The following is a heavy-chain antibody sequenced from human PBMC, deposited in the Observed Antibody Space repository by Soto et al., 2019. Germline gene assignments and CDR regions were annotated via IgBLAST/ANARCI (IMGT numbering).Heavy chain of an antibody. CDR2: IIPIFGTA. CDR3: ARDKKDYDYVWGSYRPQPYYYYGMDV. Sequence: GASVKVSCKASGGTFSSYAISWVRQAPGQGLEWMGGIIPIFGTANYAQKFQGRVTITADESTSTAYMELSSLRSEDTAVYYCARDKKDYDYVWGSYRPQPYYYYGMDVWGQGTTVTVS. CDR1: GGTFSSYA. J-gene: IGHJ6*02. D-gene: IGHD3-16*02. V-gene: IGHV1-69*13.